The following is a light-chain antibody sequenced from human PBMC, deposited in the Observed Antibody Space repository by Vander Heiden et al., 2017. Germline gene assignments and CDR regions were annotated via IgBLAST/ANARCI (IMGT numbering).Light chain of an antibody. CDR1: SSDVGNYNL. CDR3: CSYAGTSTWV. V-gene: IGLV2-23*02. CDR2: EVN. J-gene: IGLJ3*02. Sequence: QSALTQPASVSGSPGQSITISCTGTSSDVGNYNLVSWYQQYPGKAPKLMICEVNERPSGISNRFSGSKSGNTASLTISGLQAEDEANYYCCSYAGTSTWVFGEGTKLTVL.